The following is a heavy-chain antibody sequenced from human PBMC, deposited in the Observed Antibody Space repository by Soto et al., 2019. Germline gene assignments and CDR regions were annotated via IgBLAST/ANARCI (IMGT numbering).Heavy chain of an antibody. Sequence: GGSLRLSCAASGFTFSSYALSWVRQAPGKGLEWVAAISGSGGSTYYADSVKGRFSISRDNSKSTLYVQMNSLRADDTAVYYCAKDVVLLIAAGGQCFDYWGQGVLVTVSS. V-gene: IGHV3-23*01. CDR3: AKDVVLLIAAGGQCFDY. D-gene: IGHD6-13*01. CDR2: ISGSGGST. J-gene: IGHJ4*02. CDR1: GFTFSSYA.